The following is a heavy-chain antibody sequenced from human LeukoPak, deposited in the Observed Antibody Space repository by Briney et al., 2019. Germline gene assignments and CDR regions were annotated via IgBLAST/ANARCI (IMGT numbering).Heavy chain of an antibody. Sequence: SETLSLTCTVSGGSISSGGYYWSWIRQHPGKGLEWIGYIYYSGSTYYNPSLKSRVTISVDTSKNQFSLKLSSVIAADTAVYYCARGKLLRYFDWLSRTADAFDIWGQGTMVTVSS. CDR3: ARGKLLRYFDWLSRTADAFDI. J-gene: IGHJ3*02. CDR2: IYYSGST. CDR1: GGSISSGGYY. D-gene: IGHD3-9*01. V-gene: IGHV4-31*03.